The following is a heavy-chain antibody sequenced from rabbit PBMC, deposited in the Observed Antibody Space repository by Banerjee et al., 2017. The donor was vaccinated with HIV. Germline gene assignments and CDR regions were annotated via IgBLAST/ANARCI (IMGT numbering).Heavy chain of an antibody. CDR1: GFSFSSSDY. J-gene: IGHJ3*01. Sequence: QEQLEESGGDLVKPEGSLTLTCTASGFSFSSSDYICWVRQAPGKGLEWISCIAGSSSGFTYSATWAKGRFTISKTSSTTVTLQMTSLTAADTATYFCARDLTDAIGWNFGWWGQGTLVTVS. CDR3: ARDLTDAIGWNFGW. V-gene: IGHV1S45*01. D-gene: IGHD4-1*01. CDR2: IAGSSSGFT.